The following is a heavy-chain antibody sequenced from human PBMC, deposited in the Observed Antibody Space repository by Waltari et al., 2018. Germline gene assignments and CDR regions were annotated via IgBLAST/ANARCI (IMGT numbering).Heavy chain of an antibody. V-gene: IGHV4-39*07. D-gene: IGHD1-26*01. CDR1: GGSLSSSSYY. CDR2: IYYSGST. Sequence: QLQLQESGPGLVKPSETLSLTCTVSGGSLSSSSYYWGWIRQPPGKGLEWIGSIYYSGSTYYNPSLKSRVTISVDTSKNQFSLKLSSVTAADTAVYYCAREREIVGAQLPDYWGQGTLVTVSS. J-gene: IGHJ4*02. CDR3: AREREIVGAQLPDY.